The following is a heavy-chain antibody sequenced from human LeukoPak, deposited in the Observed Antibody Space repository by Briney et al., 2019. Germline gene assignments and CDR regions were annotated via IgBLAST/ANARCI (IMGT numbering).Heavy chain of an antibody. CDR2: IYYSGSA. V-gene: IGHV4-39*07. CDR3: ARVSPAAAGQGNYFDY. CDR1: GGSVNSGTYY. Sequence: SETLSLTCTASGGSVNSGTYYWSWIRQPPGKGLEWIGNIYYSGSAYYNPSLKSRVTMSVDTSKNQFSLKLSSVTAADTAVYYCARVSPAAAGQGNYFDYWGQGTLVTVSS. D-gene: IGHD6-13*01. J-gene: IGHJ4*02.